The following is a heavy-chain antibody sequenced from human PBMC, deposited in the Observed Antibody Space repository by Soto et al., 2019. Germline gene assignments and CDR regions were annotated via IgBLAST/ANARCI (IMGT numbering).Heavy chain of an antibody. V-gene: IGHV3-7*01. CDR2: IAIDSTTR. CDR1: GLIFSNLW. J-gene: IGHJ4*02. D-gene: IGHD2-8*02. CDR3: ATIKPGGYDYFDS. Sequence: EVQLVESGGDLVQPGGSLRLSCAASGLIFSNLWMTWVRQAPGKGLEWVANIAIDSTTRGYVDSVKGRFTISRDNARNSLYLQMSSLRVEDTAFYYCATIKPGGYDYFDSWGQGTQVTVSS.